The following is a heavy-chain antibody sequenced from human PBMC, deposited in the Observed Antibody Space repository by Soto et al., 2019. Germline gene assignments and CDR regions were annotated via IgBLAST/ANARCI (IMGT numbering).Heavy chain of an antibody. Sequence: QVQLQESGPGLVKPSDTLSLTCAVSGYSISSSNWWGWIRQPPGKGLEWIGYIYYSGTTYYNPSLKIRATMSVDSSKNQFSLKLTSVTAVDTAVYYCARREIQGPIDYWGQGTLVTVSS. D-gene: IGHD1-26*01. J-gene: IGHJ4*02. V-gene: IGHV4-28*01. CDR1: GYSISSSNW. CDR3: ARREIQGPIDY. CDR2: IYYSGTT.